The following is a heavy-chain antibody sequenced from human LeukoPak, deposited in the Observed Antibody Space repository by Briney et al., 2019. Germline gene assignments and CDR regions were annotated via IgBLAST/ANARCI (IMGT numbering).Heavy chain of an antibody. CDR1: GYTFTGYY. D-gene: IGHD7-27*01. J-gene: IGHJ5*02. CDR2: ISAYNGNT. CDR3: ASSPGAELNWFDP. V-gene: IGHV1-18*04. Sequence: GASVKVSCKASGYTFTGYYMHCARQAPGQGREWRGWISAYNGNTNYAQKLQGRVTMTTDTSTSTAYMELRSVRSDDTAVYYCASSPGAELNWFDPWGQGTLVTVSS.